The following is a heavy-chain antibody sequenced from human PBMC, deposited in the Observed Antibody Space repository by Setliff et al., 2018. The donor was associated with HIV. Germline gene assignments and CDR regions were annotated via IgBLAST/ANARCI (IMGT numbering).Heavy chain of an antibody. CDR1: GYTLTELS. CDR3: ATATIWTSSSWSHYFDY. D-gene: IGHD6-13*01. V-gene: IGHV1-24*01. J-gene: IGHJ4*02. CDR2: FDPEDGET. Sequence: ASVKVSCKVSGYTLTELSMHWVRQAPGKGLEWMGGFDPEDGETIYAQKFQGRVTMTEDTSTDTACMELSSLRSEDTAVYYCATATIWTSSSWSHYFDYWGQGTLVTVSS.